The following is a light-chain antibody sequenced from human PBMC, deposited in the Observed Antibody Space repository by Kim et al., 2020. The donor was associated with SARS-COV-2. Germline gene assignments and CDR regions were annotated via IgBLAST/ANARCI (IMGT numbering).Light chain of an antibody. CDR3: QAWDDRTVI. Sequence: SYELTQPPSVSVSPGQTAIITCSGDKLGDKYACWYQQKSGQSPVLVIYEGSERPSGIPERFSGSKSGATATLTISGAQAMDEADYYCQAWDDRTVIFGGGTKLTVL. CDR2: EGS. J-gene: IGLJ2*01. V-gene: IGLV3-1*01. CDR1: KLGDKY.